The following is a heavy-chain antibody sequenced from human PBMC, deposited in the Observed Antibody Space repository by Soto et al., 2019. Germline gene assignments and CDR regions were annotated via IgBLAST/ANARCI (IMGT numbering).Heavy chain of an antibody. J-gene: IGHJ5*02. D-gene: IGHD2-15*01. CDR2: IYYSGST. CDR3: AREEAGYCSGGSCPGWFDP. V-gene: IGHV4-31*03. Sequence: PSETLSLTCTVSGGSISSGGYYWSWIRQHPGKGLEWIGYIYYSGSTYYNPSLKSRVTISVDTSKNQFSLKLSPVTAADTAVYYCAREEAGYCSGGSCPGWFDPWGQGTLVTVSS. CDR1: GGSISSGGYY.